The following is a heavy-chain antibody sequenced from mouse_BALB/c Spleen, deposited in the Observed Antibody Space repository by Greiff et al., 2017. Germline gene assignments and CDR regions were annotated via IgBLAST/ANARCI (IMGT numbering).Heavy chain of an antibody. CDR2: IRSKSNNYAT. D-gene: IGHD1-1*01. CDR1: GFTFNTYA. CDR3: VKGTTRFDY. J-gene: IGHJ2*01. Sequence: VQLKESGGGLVQPKGSLKLSCAASGFTFNTYAMNWVRQAPGKGLEWVARIRSKSNNYATYYADSVKDRFTISRDDSQSMLYLQMNNLKTEDTAMYYCVKGTTRFDYWGQGTTLTVSS. V-gene: IGHV10-1*02.